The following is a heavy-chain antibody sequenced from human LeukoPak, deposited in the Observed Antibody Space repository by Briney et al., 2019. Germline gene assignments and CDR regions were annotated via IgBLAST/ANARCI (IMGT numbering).Heavy chain of an antibody. V-gene: IGHV3-30*03. CDR1: GYIFTDYY. J-gene: IGHJ4*02. Sequence: SCKASGYIFTDYYMHWVRQAPGKGLEWVALISYDGGNKYYADSVKGRFTISRDNSKNTLYLQMNSLRAEDTAVYYCATDSSPDYWGQGTLVTVSS. CDR3: ATDSSPDY. CDR2: ISYDGGNK. D-gene: IGHD6-13*01.